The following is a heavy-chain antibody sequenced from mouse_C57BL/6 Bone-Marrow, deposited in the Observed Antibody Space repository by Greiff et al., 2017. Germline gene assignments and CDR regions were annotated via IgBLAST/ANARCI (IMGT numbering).Heavy chain of an antibody. CDR3: ARKGIYYEDY. CDR1: GYTFTSYG. CDR2: IYPRSGNT. J-gene: IGHJ4*01. Sequence: QVQLQQSGAELARPGASVKLSCKASGYTFTSYGISWVKQRTGQGLEWIGEIYPRSGNTYYNEKFKGKATLTADKSSSTAYMKLRSLTSEDSAVYFCARKGIYYEDYWGQGTSVTVSS. V-gene: IGHV1-81*01. D-gene: IGHD2-4*01.